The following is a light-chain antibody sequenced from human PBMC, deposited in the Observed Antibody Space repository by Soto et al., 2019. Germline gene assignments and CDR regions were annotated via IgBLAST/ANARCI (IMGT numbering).Light chain of an antibody. V-gene: IGLV2-11*01. Sequence: QSALTQPRSVSGSPGQSVTISCTGTRSDVGGYNYVSWYQQHPGKAPKPMIYDVSERPSGVPDRFSGSKSGNTASLTISGLQAEDEADYYCCSYAGSNTLVFGGGTQLTVL. CDR3: CSYAGSNTLV. J-gene: IGLJ2*01. CDR2: DVS. CDR1: RSDVGGYNY.